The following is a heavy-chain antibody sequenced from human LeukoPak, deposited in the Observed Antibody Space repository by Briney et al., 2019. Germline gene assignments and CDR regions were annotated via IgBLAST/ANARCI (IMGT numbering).Heavy chain of an antibody. J-gene: IGHJ1*01. Sequence: GGSLTLPCAASGLSFSNYGMHWVRQTPGKGLEWVAFIRYDGTNKHHADSVKALLTIPRNNSKNNLYLQMNSLRAEDAAVYYCAKGLGVVADVELHHWGQGTLVTVSS. CDR2: IRYDGTNK. CDR1: GLSFSNYG. D-gene: IGHD2-15*01. CDR3: AKGLGVVADVELHH. V-gene: IGHV3-30*02.